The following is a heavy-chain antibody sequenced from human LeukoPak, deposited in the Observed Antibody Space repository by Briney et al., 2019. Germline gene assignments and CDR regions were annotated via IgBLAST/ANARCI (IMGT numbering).Heavy chain of an antibody. J-gene: IGHJ4*02. D-gene: IGHD3-22*01. CDR1: GFTVSSNY. Sequence: GGSLRLSCAASGFTVSSNYMSWVRQAPGKGLEWVSAISGSGGSTYYADSVKGRFTISRDNSKNTLYLQMNSLRAEDTAVYYCAKNRPYYCDSSGYYLDYWGQGTLVTVSS. V-gene: IGHV3-23*01. CDR2: ISGSGGST. CDR3: AKNRPYYCDSSGYYLDY.